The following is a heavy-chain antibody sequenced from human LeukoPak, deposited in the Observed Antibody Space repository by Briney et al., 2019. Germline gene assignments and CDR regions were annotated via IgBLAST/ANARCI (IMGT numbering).Heavy chain of an antibody. V-gene: IGHV3-21*01. CDR3: AKEALLRGPNWFDP. D-gene: IGHD4-17*01. Sequence: PGGSLRLSCAASGFTFSSYARSWVRQAPGKGLEWVSSISISSNYIYYTDLVTGRCTTSRDNGKTSLYLQMNSLRAEDTAVYYCAKEALLRGPNWFDPWGQGSLVTVSS. CDR1: GFTFSSYA. CDR2: ISISSNYI. J-gene: IGHJ5*02.